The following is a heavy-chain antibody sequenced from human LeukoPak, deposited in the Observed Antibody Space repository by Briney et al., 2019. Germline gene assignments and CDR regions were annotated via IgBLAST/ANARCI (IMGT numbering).Heavy chain of an antibody. V-gene: IGHV4-39*01. CDR2: IYYGGST. J-gene: IGHJ5*02. CDR1: GGSISSSSYY. D-gene: IGHD2-15*01. CDR3: ARRPYCTGGTCYSPGWFDP. Sequence: SDTLSLTCTVSGGSISSSSYYWGWIRQPPGKGLEWIGSIYYGGSTYYSPSLKSRVTISVDTSKNQFSLKLSSVTAADTAVYYCARRPYCTGGTCYSPGWFDPWGQGTLVTVSS.